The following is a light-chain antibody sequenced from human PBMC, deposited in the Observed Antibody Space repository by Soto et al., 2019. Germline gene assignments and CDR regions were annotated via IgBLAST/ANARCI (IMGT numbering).Light chain of an antibody. J-gene: IGKJ5*01. CDR1: QSISSN. Sequence: DIQMTQSPSSLSASVGDRVTITCRASQSISSNLNWYQQKPGKAPKLLIYAASSLRSGVPSRFSGSGSGTDFTLTISSLQPEDFAAYYCQQCYSTLTFGQGTRLEIK. CDR3: QQCYSTLT. V-gene: IGKV1-39*01. CDR2: AAS.